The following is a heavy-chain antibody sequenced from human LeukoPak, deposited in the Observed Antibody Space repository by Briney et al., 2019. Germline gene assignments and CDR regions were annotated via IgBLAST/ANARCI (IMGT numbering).Heavy chain of an antibody. D-gene: IGHD2-21*02. Sequence: GGSLRLSCAASGFTFSSYAMSWVRQAPGKGLEWVSAISGSGGSTYYADSVKGRFTISRDNSKNTLYLQMNSLRAEDTAVYYCAKDGHIVVVTAMQWTVLDYWGQGTLVTVSS. V-gene: IGHV3-23*01. J-gene: IGHJ4*02. CDR1: GFTFSSYA. CDR2: ISGSGGST. CDR3: AKDGHIVVVTAMQWTVLDY.